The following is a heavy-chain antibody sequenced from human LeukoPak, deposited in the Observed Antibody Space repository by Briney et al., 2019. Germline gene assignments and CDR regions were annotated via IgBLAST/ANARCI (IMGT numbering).Heavy chain of an antibody. J-gene: IGHJ3*02. D-gene: IGHD3-22*01. V-gene: IGHV4-38-2*02. CDR1: GYSISSGYY. Sequence: SETLSLTCTVSGYSISSGYYWGWIRQPPAKGLEWIGSIYHSGSTYYNPSLKSRVTISVDTSKNQFSLKLSSVTAADTAVYYCARNPTPRNYYDSSGYYPDAFDIWGQGTMVTVSS. CDR3: ARNPTPRNYYDSSGYYPDAFDI. CDR2: IYHSGST.